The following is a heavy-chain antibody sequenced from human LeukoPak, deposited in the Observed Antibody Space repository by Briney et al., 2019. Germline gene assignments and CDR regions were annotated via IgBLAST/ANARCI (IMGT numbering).Heavy chain of an antibody. Sequence: GGSLRLSCAASGFTFSSYAMSWVRQAPGKGLEWVSAISGSGGSTYYADSVKGRFTISRDNSKNTLYLQMNSLRAEDTAVYYCAKGYYDSSGYIPYYFDYWGQGTLVTVSS. CDR2: ISGSGGST. V-gene: IGHV3-23*01. D-gene: IGHD3-22*01. CDR1: GFTFSSYA. J-gene: IGHJ4*02. CDR3: AKGYYDSSGYIPYYFDY.